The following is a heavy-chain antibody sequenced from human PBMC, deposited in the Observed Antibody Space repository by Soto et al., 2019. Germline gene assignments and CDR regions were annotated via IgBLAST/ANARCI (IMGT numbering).Heavy chain of an antibody. D-gene: IGHD1-26*01. CDR2: IYYSGST. J-gene: IGHJ4*02. CDR1: GGSISSGGYY. CDR3: ARWVGATSFDY. V-gene: IGHV4-31*03. Sequence: QVQLQESGPGLVKPSQTLSLTCTVSGGSISSGGYYWSWIRQHPGKGLEWIGYIYYSGSTYYNPSLKSRVTXSXHTSKNQFSLKLSSVTAADTAVYYCARWVGATSFDYWGQGTLVTVSS.